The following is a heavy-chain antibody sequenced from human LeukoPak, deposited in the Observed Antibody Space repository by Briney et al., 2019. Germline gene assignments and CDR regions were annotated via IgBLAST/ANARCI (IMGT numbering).Heavy chain of an antibody. CDR1: GFTFSSYS. J-gene: IGHJ4*02. CDR3: VKSSSGWYQFDC. D-gene: IGHD6-19*01. V-gene: IGHV3-23*01. CDR2: VSGSGGGT. Sequence: PGGSLRLSCAASGFTFSSYSMNWVRQAPGKGLEWVSTVSGSGGGTYNADSLKGRSTISRDNSKHTLYLQMNSLRAEDTAVYYCVKSSSGWYQFDCWGQGTLVTVSS.